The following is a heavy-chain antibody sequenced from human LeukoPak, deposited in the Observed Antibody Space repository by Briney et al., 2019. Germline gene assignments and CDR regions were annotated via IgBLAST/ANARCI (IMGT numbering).Heavy chain of an antibody. D-gene: IGHD6-19*01. Sequence: GGSLRLSCVASGFTFSSYWMSWVRQAPGKGLEWVSAISGSGGSTYYADSVKGRFTISRDNSKNTLYLQMNSLRAEDTAVYYCATMAGTHPWYFDYWGQGTLVTVSS. CDR1: GFTFSSYW. CDR2: ISGSGGST. V-gene: IGHV3-23*01. CDR3: ATMAGTHPWYFDY. J-gene: IGHJ4*02.